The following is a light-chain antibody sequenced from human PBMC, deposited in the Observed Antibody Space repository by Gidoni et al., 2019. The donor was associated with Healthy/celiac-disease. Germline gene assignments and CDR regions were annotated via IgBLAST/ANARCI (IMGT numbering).Light chain of an antibody. CDR3: QSYDSSLSGPDWV. Sequence: QSVLTQPPSVSGAPGQRVTIACTGNSSNIGAGYDVHWYQQLPGTAPKLLHYGNSHRPSGVPDRFSGSKSGTSASLAIAGLQAEDEADYYCQSYDSSLSGPDWVFGGGTKLTVL. CDR2: GNS. V-gene: IGLV1-40*01. J-gene: IGLJ3*02. CDR1: SSNIGAGYD.